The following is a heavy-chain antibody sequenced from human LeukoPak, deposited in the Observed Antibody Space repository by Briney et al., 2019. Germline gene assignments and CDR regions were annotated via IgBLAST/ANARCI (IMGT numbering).Heavy chain of an antibody. CDR3: AKGRELLRGNAFDI. D-gene: IGHD1-26*01. J-gene: IGHJ3*02. Sequence: PGGSLRLSCAASGFTFSSYEMNWVRQAPGKGLEWVSYISSSGSTIYYADSVKGRFTISRDNAKNSLYLQMNSLRAEDTAVYYCAKGRELLRGNAFDIWGQGTMVTVSS. CDR2: ISSSGSTI. V-gene: IGHV3-48*03. CDR1: GFTFSSYE.